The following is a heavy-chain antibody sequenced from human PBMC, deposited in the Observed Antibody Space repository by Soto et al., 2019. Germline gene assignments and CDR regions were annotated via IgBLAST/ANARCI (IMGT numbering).Heavy chain of an antibody. CDR1: GFTFSSYG. Sequence: PGGSLRLSCAASGFTFSSYGMHWVRQAPGKGLEWVAVIWYDGSNKYYADSVKGRITISRDNSKNTLYLQMNSLRAEDTAVYYCARDPQIAARPGFDYWGQGTLVTVSS. V-gene: IGHV3-33*01. J-gene: IGHJ4*02. D-gene: IGHD6-6*01. CDR3: ARDPQIAARPGFDY. CDR2: IWYDGSNK.